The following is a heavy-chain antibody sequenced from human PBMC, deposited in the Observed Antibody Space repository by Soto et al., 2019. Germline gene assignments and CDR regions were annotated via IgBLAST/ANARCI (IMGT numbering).Heavy chain of an antibody. J-gene: IGHJ4*02. CDR3: ARGVGDLLWKARPYYFDY. CDR1: GFSLSTSGMC. Sequence: SGPTLVNPTQTLTLTCTFSGFSLSTSGMCVSWIRQPPGKSLEWLALIDWDDDKYYSTSLKTRLTISKDTSKNQVVLTMTNMDPVDTATYYCARGVGDLLWKARPYYFDYWGQGTLVTVSS. V-gene: IGHV2-70*01. CDR2: IDWDDDK. D-gene: IGHD3-10*01.